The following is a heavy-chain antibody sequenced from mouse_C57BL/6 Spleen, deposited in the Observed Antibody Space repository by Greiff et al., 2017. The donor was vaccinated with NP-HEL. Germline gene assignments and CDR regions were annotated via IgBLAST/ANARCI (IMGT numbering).Heavy chain of an antibody. CDR2: LDPSDSET. CDR3: ARGPMVTSQAWFAY. J-gene: IGHJ3*01. Sequence: QVQLQQPGAELVRPGSSVKLSCKASGYTFTSYWMHWVKQRPIQGLEWIGNLDPSDSETHYNQKFQDKATLPVDKSSRTAYMQLSSLTSEDSAVYYCARGPMVTSQAWFAYWGQGTLVTVSA. CDR1: GYTFTSYW. D-gene: IGHD2-2*01. V-gene: IGHV1-52*01.